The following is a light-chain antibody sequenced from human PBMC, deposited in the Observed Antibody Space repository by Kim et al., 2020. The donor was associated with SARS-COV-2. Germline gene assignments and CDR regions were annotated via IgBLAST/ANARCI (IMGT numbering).Light chain of an antibody. Sequence: SSELTQDPAVSVALGQTVRITCQGDSLRSYYASWYQQKPGQAPVLVIYGKNNRPSGIPDRFSGSSSGNTASLTITGAQAEDEADYYCNSRDSSGNHVVFCGGTQLTFL. CDR3: NSRDSSGNHVV. CDR1: SLRSYY. CDR2: GKN. J-gene: IGLJ2*01. V-gene: IGLV3-19*01.